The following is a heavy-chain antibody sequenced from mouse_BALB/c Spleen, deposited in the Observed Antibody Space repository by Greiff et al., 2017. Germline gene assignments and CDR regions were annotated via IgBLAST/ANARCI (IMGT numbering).Heavy chain of an antibody. J-gene: IGHJ3*01. CDR2: ISYSGST. V-gene: IGHV3-8*02. Sequence: EVKLMESGPSLVKPSQTLSLTCSVTGDSITSGYWNWIRKFPGNKLEYMGYISYSGSTYYNPSLKSRISITRDTSKNQYYLQLNSVTTEDTATYYCARGGLRRTWFAYWGQGTLVTVSA. CDR3: ARGGLRRTWFAY. CDR1: GDSITSGY. D-gene: IGHD2-4*01.